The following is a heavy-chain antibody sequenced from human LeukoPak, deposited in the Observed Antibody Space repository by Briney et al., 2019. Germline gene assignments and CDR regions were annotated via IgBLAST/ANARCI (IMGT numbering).Heavy chain of an antibody. J-gene: IGHJ4*02. D-gene: IGHD5-18*01. Sequence: TSETLSLTCTVSGGSISSYYWSWIRQPPGKGLEWIGYIYYSGSTNYNPSLKSRVTISVDTSKNQFSLKLSSVTAADTAVYYCARRRWDSYGYIFDYWGKGTLVNVSS. CDR3: ARRRWDSYGYIFDY. CDR2: IYYSGST. CDR1: GGSISSYY. V-gene: IGHV4-59*08.